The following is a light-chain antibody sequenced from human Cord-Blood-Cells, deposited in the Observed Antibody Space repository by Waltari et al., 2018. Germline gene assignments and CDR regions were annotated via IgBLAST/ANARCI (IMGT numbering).Light chain of an antibody. CDR2: TGS. CDR1: SSDVGSYNL. V-gene: IGLV2-23*01. Sequence: QSALTQPASVSGSPGQSITISCTGTSSDVGSYNLFSWYQQHPGKAPKLMIYTGSKRTSGVSNRVSGSRSGNTASLTISGLQAEDEADYYCCSYAGSSTWVFGGGTKLTVL. J-gene: IGLJ3*02. CDR3: CSYAGSSTWV.